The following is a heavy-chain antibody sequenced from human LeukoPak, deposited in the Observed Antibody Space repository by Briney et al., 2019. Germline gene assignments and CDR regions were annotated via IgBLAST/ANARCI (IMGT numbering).Heavy chain of an antibody. CDR3: ARERDLLYYYYMEV. D-gene: IGHD1-26*01. CDR2: INHSGST. Sequence: SETLSLTCAVYGGSFSGYYWSWVRQPPGKGLEWIGEINHSGSTNYNPSLKSRRTISVDASKNQFYLKLSSVTAADTAVYYCARERDLLYYYYMEVWGKGTTVTVSS. CDR1: GGSFSGYY. V-gene: IGHV4-34*01. J-gene: IGHJ6*03.